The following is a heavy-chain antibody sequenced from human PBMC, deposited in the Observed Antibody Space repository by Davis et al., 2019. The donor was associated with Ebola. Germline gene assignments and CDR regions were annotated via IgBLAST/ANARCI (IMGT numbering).Heavy chain of an antibody. CDR1: GVSIASHY. D-gene: IGHD4/OR15-4a*01. Sequence: SETLSLTCSVSGVSIASHYWSWIRQPAGKGLEWIGHIYTSGSTKYNSSLESRVTISLDTSKNQFSLQLNSVTPEDTAIYYCASGGLVAGAKGWFDYWGQGTLVTVSS. J-gene: IGHJ4*02. V-gene: IGHV4-4*07. CDR3: ASGGLVAGAKGWFDY. CDR2: IYTSGST.